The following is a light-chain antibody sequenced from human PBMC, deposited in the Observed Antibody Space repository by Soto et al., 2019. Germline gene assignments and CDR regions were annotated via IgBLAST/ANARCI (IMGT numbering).Light chain of an antibody. Sequence: EIVLTQSPGTLSLSPGERATLSCRASQTISDSYVAWYQQKPGQAPRLLIYRTSSRATGIPDRFSGSGSGTEFTLTISSLQSEDFGIYYCQKYNQWPWTFGPGTKVDIK. CDR1: QTISDSY. CDR3: QKYNQWPWT. CDR2: RTS. J-gene: IGKJ1*01. V-gene: IGKV3-20*01.